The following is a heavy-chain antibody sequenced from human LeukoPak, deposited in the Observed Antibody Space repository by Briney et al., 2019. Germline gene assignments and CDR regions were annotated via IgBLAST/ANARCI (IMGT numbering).Heavy chain of an antibody. V-gene: IGHV4-39*01. CDR3: ARRSRMVATIDY. CDR2: IYYSGST. Sequence: ASETLTLTCTVSGGSISSSSYYWGWIRQPPGKGLEWIGSIYYSGSTYYNPSLKSRVTISVDTSKNQFSLKLSSVTAADTAVYYCARRSRMVATIDYWGQGTLVTVSS. J-gene: IGHJ4*02. CDR1: GGSISSSSYY. D-gene: IGHD5-12*01.